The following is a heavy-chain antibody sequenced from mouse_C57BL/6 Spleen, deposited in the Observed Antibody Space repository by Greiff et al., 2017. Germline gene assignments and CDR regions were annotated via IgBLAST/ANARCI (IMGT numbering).Heavy chain of an antibody. Sequence: DVHLVESGTVLARPGASVKMSCKTSGYTFTSYWMHWVKQRPGQGLEWIGAIYPGNSDTSYNQKFKGKAKLTAVTSASTAYMELSSLTNEDSAVYYCTTAQAYYYAMDYWGQGTSVTVSS. CDR2: IYPGNSDT. J-gene: IGHJ4*01. V-gene: IGHV1-5*01. D-gene: IGHD3-2*02. CDR3: TTAQAYYYAMDY. CDR1: GYTFTSYW.